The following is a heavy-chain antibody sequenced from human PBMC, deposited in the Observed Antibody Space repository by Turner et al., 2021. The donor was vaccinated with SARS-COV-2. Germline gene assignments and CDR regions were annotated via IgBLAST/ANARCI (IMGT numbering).Heavy chain of an antibody. J-gene: IGHJ5*02. CDR3: ATGYQLRVNWFDP. D-gene: IGHD2-2*01. Sequence: QFQLVQSGAEVKKPGASVKVSCKISGYTLTELSMYWVRQAPGKGLEWMGGFDPDDGETIYAQNFQGRVTMTEDTSTDTAYMELSSLRSEDTAVYFCATGYQLRVNWFDPWGQGTLVTVSS. CDR1: GYTLTELS. CDR2: FDPDDGET. V-gene: IGHV1-24*01.